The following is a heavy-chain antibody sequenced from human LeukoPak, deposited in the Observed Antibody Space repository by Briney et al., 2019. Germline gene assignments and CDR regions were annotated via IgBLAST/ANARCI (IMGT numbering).Heavy chain of an antibody. CDR3: ARGSQVGATQKFDY. J-gene: IGHJ4*02. V-gene: IGHV3-21*01. CDR1: GFTFSSYS. D-gene: IGHD1-26*01. CDR2: ISSSSSYI. Sequence: GGSLRLSCAASGFTFSSYSMNWVRQAPGKGLEWVSSISSSSSYIYYADSVKGRFTISRDNAKNSLYLQMNSLRAEDTAVYYCARGSQVGATQKFDYWGQGTLVIVSS.